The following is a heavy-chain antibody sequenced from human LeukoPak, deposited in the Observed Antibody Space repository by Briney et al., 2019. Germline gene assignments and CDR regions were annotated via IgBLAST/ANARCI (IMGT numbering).Heavy chain of an antibody. CDR1: GYIFTDYY. CDR2: INPNSGGT. J-gene: IGHJ4*02. Sequence: ASVKVSCKASGYIFTDYYMHWVRQAPGQELGWMGRINPNSGGTNYAQKFQGRVTMTRDTSISTAYTELSSLRSEDTAVYYCAAYYDILTGTEVARDYWGQGTLVTVSS. CDR3: AAYYDILTGTEVARDY. D-gene: IGHD3-9*01. V-gene: IGHV1/OR15-1*01.